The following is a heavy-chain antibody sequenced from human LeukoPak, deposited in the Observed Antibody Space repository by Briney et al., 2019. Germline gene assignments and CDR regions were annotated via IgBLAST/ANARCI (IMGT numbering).Heavy chain of an antibody. V-gene: IGHV3-30*04. D-gene: IGHD6-13*01. Sequence: GGSLRLSCAASGFTFSSYAMHWVRQAPGKGLEWVAVISYDGSNKYYADSVKGRFTISRDNSKNTLYLQMNSLRAEDTAVYYCARGRGIAAAGSNWFDPWGQGTLVTVSS. CDR3: ARGRGIAAAGSNWFDP. CDR1: GFTFSSYA. CDR2: ISYDGSNK. J-gene: IGHJ5*02.